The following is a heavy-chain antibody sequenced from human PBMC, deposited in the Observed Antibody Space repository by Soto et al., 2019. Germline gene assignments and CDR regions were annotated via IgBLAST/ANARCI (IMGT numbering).Heavy chain of an antibody. Sequence: SETLSLTCAVYGGSFSGYYWGWIRQPPGKGLEWIGEINHSGSTNYNPSLKSRVTISVDTSKNQFSLQMSSVTAADTAVYDCAIGGYCTNGVCSQYYYYSYGTDVWGQRPRFT. D-gene: IGHD2-8*01. CDR3: AIGGYCTNGVCSQYYYYSYGTDV. CDR1: GGSFSGYY. V-gene: IGHV4-34*01. J-gene: IGHJ6*02. CDR2: INHSGST.